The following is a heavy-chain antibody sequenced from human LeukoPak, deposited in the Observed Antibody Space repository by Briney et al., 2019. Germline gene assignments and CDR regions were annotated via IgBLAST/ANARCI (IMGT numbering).Heavy chain of an antibody. CDR2: ISGNGGST. V-gene: IGHV3-23*01. Sequence: PGGSLRLSCAASGFTFSSYAMSWVRQAPGKGLEWVSGISGNGGSTYYADSVKGRFTISRDNSKNTLYLQMNTLRAEDAAVYYCAKELYRYSGSPSDYWGQGTLVTVSS. CDR3: AKELYRYSGSPSDY. CDR1: GFTFSSYA. D-gene: IGHD1-26*01. J-gene: IGHJ4*02.